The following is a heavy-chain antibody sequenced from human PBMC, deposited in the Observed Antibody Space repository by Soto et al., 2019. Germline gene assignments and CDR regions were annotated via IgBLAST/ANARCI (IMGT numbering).Heavy chain of an antibody. D-gene: IGHD2-8*01. J-gene: IGHJ4*02. CDR2: ISSSNT. CDR3: VGDQDVHAPMVHGNY. CDR1: GITFSSYS. V-gene: IGHV3-48*02. Sequence: EVQLVESGGGLVQPGESLRLSCTASGITFSSYSMKWVRQAPGKGRERLSYISSSNTAYADSVKGRFTISRDNAKNSVYLQMNSLRDEDTAVYYCVGDQDVHAPMVHGNYWGRGTRVTVSS.